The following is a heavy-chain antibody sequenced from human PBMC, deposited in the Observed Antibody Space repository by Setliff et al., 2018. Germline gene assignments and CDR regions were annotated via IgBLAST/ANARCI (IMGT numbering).Heavy chain of an antibody. CDR3: AKEPALSLTESIRRSYYDYALDV. V-gene: IGHV1-18*01. Sequence: VQVSCKASGYTFEYFGISWVRQAPGQGLEWMGWISGHNGKTNIAQKFQGRLTMTADTTTAYMELWSLTSDDTAIYFCAKEPALSLTESIRRSYYDYALDVWGQGTTVTVSS. CDR1: GYTFEYFG. J-gene: IGHJ6*02. CDR2: ISGHNGKT. D-gene: IGHD3-10*01.